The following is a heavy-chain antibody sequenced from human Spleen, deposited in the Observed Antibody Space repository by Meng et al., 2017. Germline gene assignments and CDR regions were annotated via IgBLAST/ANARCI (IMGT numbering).Heavy chain of an antibody. V-gene: IGHV4-4*02. CDR1: GASIVGSHW. CDR2: IYHIGST. D-gene: IGHD2-21*01. CDR3: ARVGESGDSLDS. J-gene: IGHJ4*02. Sequence: QVQLQESGPGLVMPSGPLSLTCFVSGASIVGSHWWSWVRQPPGKGLEWIGEIYHIGSTNYNPSLKSRVTILVDKSKNEFSLDLSSVTAADTAVYYCARVGESGDSLDSWGQGTLVTVSS.